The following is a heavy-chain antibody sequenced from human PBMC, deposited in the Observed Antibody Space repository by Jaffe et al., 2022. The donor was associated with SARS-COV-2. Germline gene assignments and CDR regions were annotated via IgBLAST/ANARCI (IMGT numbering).Heavy chain of an antibody. CDR1: GFTFSSYS. CDR3: ARDWGELLWVLNY. Sequence: EVQLVESGGGLVKPGGSLRLSCAASGFTFSSYSMNWVRQAPGKGLEWVSSISSSSSYIYYADSVKGRFTISRDNAKNSLYLQMNSLRAEDTAVYYCARDWGELLWVLNYWGQGTLVTVSS. D-gene: IGHD1-26*01. V-gene: IGHV3-21*01. J-gene: IGHJ4*02. CDR2: ISSSSSYI.